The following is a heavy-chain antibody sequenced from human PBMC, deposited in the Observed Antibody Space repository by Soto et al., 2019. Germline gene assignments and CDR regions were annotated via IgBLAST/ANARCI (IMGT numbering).Heavy chain of an antibody. CDR2: IYYSGST. V-gene: IGHV4-30-4*01. Sequence: QVQLQESGPGLVKPSQTLSLTCTFSGGSISSGDYYWSWIRQPPGKGLEWIGYIYYSGSTYYNPSLKSRVTISVDTSKNQFSLKLSSVTAADTAVYYCARDRAPYYTDDWFDPWGQGTLVTVSS. CDR1: GGSISSGDYY. J-gene: IGHJ5*02. CDR3: ARDRAPYYTDDWFDP. D-gene: IGHD1-26*01.